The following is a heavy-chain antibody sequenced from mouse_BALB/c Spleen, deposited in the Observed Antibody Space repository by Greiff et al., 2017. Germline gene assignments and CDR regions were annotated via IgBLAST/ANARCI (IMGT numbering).Heavy chain of an antibody. D-gene: IGHD1-1*01. CDR3: ARLLRDWYFDV. J-gene: IGHJ1*01. CDR1: GFTFSSYA. V-gene: IGHV5-9-3*01. CDR2: ISSGGSYT. Sequence: EVQRVESGGGLVKPGGSLKLSCAASGFTFSSYAMSWVRQTPEKRLEWVATISSGGSYTYYPDSVKGRFTISRDNAKNTLYLQMSSLRSEDTAMYYCARLLRDWYFDVWGAGTTVTVSS.